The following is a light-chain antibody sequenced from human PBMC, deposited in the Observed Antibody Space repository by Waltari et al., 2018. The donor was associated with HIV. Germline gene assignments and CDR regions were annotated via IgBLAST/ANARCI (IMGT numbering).Light chain of an antibody. CDR1: NSDVGGYNY. CDR2: EVT. CDR3: SSYTPTSTVV. J-gene: IGLJ2*01. V-gene: IGLV2-14*01. Sequence: QSALTQPASVSGSPGQSITISCIGTNSDVGGYNYVSWYQQHPGKAPKLLIDEVTNRPSGISNRFSGSKSGNTASLTISGLQAEDEADYYCSSYTPTSTVVFGGGTKLTVL.